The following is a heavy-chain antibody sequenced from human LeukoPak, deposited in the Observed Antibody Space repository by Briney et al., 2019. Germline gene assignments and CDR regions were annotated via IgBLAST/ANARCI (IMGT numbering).Heavy chain of an antibody. CDR1: GGSISSGDYY. D-gene: IGHD2-2*01. Sequence: SETLSLTCTVSGGSISSGDYYWSWIRQPPGKGLEWIGYIYYSGSTYYNPSLKSRVTISVDTSKNQFSLKLSSVTAADTAVYYCARGGYCSSTSCPAYAFDIWGQGTMVTVSS. CDR2: IYYSGST. CDR3: ARGGYCSSTSCPAYAFDI. V-gene: IGHV4-30-4*08. J-gene: IGHJ3*02.